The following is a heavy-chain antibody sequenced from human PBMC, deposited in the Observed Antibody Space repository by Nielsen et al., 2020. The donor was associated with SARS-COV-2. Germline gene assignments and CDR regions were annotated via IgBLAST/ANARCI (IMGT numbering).Heavy chain of an antibody. Sequence: ASVKVSCKASGYTFTKYGISWVRQAPGQGLEWMGWISGNSDSAKYVKKFLGRVIMTTDTSTSTAYLEVRSLRSDDTAVYYCASSAPPSGFNWFDPWGQEPWSPSPQ. D-gene: IGHD3-22*01. CDR3: ASSAPPSGFNWFDP. CDR1: GYTFTKYG. CDR2: ISGNSDSA. V-gene: IGHV1-18*04. J-gene: IGHJ5*02.